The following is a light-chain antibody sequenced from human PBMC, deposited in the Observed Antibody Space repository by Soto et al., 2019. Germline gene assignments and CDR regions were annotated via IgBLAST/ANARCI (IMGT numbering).Light chain of an antibody. Sequence: EIVLTQSPAILSLSPGERATLSCRTNQTVSSYLAWYQHKSGQAPRLLIYSASKRATGIPARFSGSGSGTDFTLTISSLDPEDFAFYYCQQRDSWPLTFGGGPKV. J-gene: IGKJ4*01. CDR1: QTVSSY. CDR3: QQRDSWPLT. V-gene: IGKV3-11*01. CDR2: SAS.